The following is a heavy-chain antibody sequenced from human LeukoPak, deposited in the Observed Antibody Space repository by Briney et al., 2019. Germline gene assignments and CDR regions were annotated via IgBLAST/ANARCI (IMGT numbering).Heavy chain of an antibody. CDR2: IRQDGNTK. J-gene: IGHJ4*02. CDR3: ARSLPYGTTWYGRSDF. Sequence: GGSLRLSCAASGFPFNAYWMTWVRQAPGKGLEWVANIRQDGNTKYYVDSVKGRFTISRDNAMNSLYLQMNSLRAEDTAIYYCARSLPYGTTWYGRSDFWGQGTLVTVSS. V-gene: IGHV3-7*03. CDR1: GFPFNAYW. D-gene: IGHD6-13*01.